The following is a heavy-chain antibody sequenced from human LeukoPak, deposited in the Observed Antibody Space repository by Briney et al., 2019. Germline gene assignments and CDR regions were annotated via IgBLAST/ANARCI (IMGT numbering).Heavy chain of an antibody. CDR3: ARPRRCSSTTCTDAFDI. D-gene: IGHD2-2*01. CDR2: ISVYNGNT. J-gene: IGHJ3*02. CDR1: GYTFTNYG. V-gene: IGHV1-18*01. Sequence: GASVKVSCKASGYTFTNYGISWVRQAPGQGLEWMGWISVYNGNTNYAQRLQGRVTMTTDTSTSTAYMELRSLRSDDTAVYYYARPRRCSSTTCTDAFDIWGQGTMVTVSS.